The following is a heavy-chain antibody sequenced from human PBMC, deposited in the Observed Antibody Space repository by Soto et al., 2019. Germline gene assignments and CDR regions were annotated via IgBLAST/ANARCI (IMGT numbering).Heavy chain of an antibody. J-gene: IGHJ6*03. V-gene: IGHV4-34*01. CDR2: INHSGST. CDR1: DGSLSGFY. Sequence: QVHLEQWGAGLLKSSETLSLTCAVYDGSLSGFYWSWVRESPGKGLEWIGEINHSGSTNYNPSLKTRVTTSVDTSKHQFSLRLSSVTAADSAIYYCASYHYYHFWIGSRHYMDVWGKGTTVTVSS. CDR3: ASYHYYHFWIGSRHYMDV. D-gene: IGHD3-3*01.